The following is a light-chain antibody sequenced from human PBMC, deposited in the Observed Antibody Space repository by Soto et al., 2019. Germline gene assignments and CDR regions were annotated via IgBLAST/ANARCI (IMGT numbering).Light chain of an antibody. V-gene: IGKV3-15*01. Sequence: EIVITQSPATLSVSPGERATLSCGASQGVRNNLAWYQQKPGQAPRLLIYGASTRATGIPARFSGSGSGTEFTLTISSLQSEDFAVYYCQQYNNWPPITFGQGTRLEIK. CDR1: QGVRNN. CDR3: QQYNNWPPIT. CDR2: GAS. J-gene: IGKJ5*01.